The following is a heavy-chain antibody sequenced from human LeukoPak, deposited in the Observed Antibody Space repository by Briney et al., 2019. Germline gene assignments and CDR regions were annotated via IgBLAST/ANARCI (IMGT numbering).Heavy chain of an antibody. CDR1: GGSISSAPYY. V-gene: IGHV4-31*03. CDR2: ISHSGNT. D-gene: IGHD3-22*01. J-gene: IGHJ4*02. Sequence: SETLSLTCTVSGGSISSAPYYWSWIRQRPGKGLEWIGYISHSGNTYYNPSLKSRLNISADTSRNQFSLKLRSVTAADTALYFCAREGYYYDSSGPIDYWGQGTRVTVSS. CDR3: AREGYYYDSSGPIDY.